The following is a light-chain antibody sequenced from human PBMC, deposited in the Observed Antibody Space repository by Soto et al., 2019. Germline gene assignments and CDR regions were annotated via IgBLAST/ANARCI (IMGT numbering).Light chain of an antibody. V-gene: IGKV1-39*01. Sequence: DIQMTQSPSSLSASVGDRVTITCRASQSISSYLNWYQQKPGKAPKLLIYAASSLQSGVPSRFSGSGSGTDFTLTISSLQPEDFATYYCLQDFSYPRTFGPGTRVEIK. CDR2: AAS. CDR1: QSISSY. J-gene: IGKJ3*01. CDR3: LQDFSYPRT.